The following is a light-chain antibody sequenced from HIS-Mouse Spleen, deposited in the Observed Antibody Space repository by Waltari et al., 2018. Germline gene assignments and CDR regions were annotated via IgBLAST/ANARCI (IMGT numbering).Light chain of an antibody. CDR2: EGS. V-gene: IGLV2-23*01. Sequence: QSALTQPAPVSGSPGQSITTSCTGTSSDVGSYNLVSVYQQHPGKAPKLMIYEGSKRPSGVSNRFSGSKSGNTASLTISGLQAEDEADYYCCSYAVSSTWVFGGGTKLTVL. CDR1: SSDVGSYNL. J-gene: IGLJ3*02. CDR3: CSYAVSSTWV.